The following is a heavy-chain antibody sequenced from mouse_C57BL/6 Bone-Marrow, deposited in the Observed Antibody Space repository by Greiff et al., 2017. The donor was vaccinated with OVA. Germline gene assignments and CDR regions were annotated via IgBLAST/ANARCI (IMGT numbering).Heavy chain of an antibody. CDR1: GYTFTSYW. J-gene: IGHJ3*01. V-gene: IGHV1-55*01. Sequence: QVQLQQPGAELVKPGASVKMSCKASGYTFTSYWITWVKQRPGQGLEWIGDLYPGSGSTNYNEKFKSKATLTVDTSSSTAYMQFSSLTTEDSAVYDCAREAQATWIAYWGQGTLVTVSA. CDR2: LYPGSGST. D-gene: IGHD3-2*02. CDR3: AREAQATWIAY.